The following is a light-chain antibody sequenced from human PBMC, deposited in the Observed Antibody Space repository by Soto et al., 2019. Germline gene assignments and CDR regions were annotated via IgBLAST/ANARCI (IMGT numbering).Light chain of an antibody. V-gene: IGKV1-39*01. CDR2: GAS. Sequence: DIRLTQSPSSLSAFVGDRVTISCRASQSISTYLMWYQQKPGKAPDLLIYGASSLQNGVPSGFSGSGSGTEFTLTISGLQPEDFGTYYCQQSSITPRSFGQGTKVDNK. CDR1: QSISTY. J-gene: IGKJ1*01. CDR3: QQSSITPRS.